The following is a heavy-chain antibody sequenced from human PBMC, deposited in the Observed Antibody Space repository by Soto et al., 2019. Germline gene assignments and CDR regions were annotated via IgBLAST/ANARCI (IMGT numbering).Heavy chain of an antibody. J-gene: IGHJ6*02. D-gene: IGHD2-2*01. V-gene: IGHV3-33*01. CDR3: ARGFDCISTSCYYYYGMDV. CDR2: IWYDGTNK. Sequence: GGSLRLSCAASGFTFSSYGMHWVRQAPGKGLEWVTGIWYDGTNKYYGDSVKGRFTISRDNSKNTLYLQMNSLRAEDTAVYYCARGFDCISTSCYYYYGMDVWGQGTTVTVSS. CDR1: GFTFSSYG.